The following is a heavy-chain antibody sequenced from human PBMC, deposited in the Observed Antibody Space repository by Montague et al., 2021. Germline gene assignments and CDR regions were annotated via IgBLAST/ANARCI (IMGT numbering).Heavy chain of an antibody. Sequence: SLRLSCAAPGFTFSNYWMHWVRQAPGKGLVWVSHIKYDGSRTGYADSVKGRFTISRDNAKNTLYLQMNSLRVDDTAVYYCPRSAFAAALDPWGQGTLVTVSS. CDR2: IKYDGSRT. CDR3: PRSAFAAALDP. D-gene: IGHD6-25*01. J-gene: IGHJ5*02. V-gene: IGHV3-74*01. CDR1: GFTFSNYW.